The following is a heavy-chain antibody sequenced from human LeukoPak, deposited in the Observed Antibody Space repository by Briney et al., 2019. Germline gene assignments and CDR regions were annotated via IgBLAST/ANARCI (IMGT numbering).Heavy chain of an antibody. CDR2: IYTSGST. CDR3: ASSGSSWYENWLDP. J-gene: IGHJ5*02. V-gene: IGHV4-4*07. Sequence: PSETLTLTCTVSDRSVSRCYWNWIRHSTEKGLECIGHIYTSGSTNYNPSLTSRVSMSVDTSKIQFTLKLGAVTAADTAVYYCASSGSSWYENWLDPWGPGTLVTVSS. CDR1: DRSVSRCY. D-gene: IGHD6-13*01.